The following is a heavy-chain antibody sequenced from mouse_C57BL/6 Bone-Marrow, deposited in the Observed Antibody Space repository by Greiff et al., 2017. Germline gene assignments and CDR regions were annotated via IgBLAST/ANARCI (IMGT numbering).Heavy chain of an antibody. V-gene: IGHV10-1*01. J-gene: IGHJ4*01. Sequence: EVKLMESGGGLVQPKGSLKLSCAASGFSFNTYAMNWVRQAPGKGLEWVARIRSKSNNYATYYADSVKDRFTISRDDSESMLYLQMNNLKAEDTAMYYGVRHGGDYGAVDGWGQGTSVTVSS. CDR1: GFSFNTYA. CDR2: IRSKSNNYAT. CDR3: VRHGGDYGAVDG.